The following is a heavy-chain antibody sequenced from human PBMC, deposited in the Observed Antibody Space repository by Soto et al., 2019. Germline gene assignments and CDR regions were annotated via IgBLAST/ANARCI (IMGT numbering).Heavy chain of an antibody. J-gene: IGHJ4*02. CDR2: ISVSSTYA. CDR3: ARGVPYYSSEKPANFDY. V-gene: IGHV3-11*05. CDR1: GFTFSDYY. D-gene: IGHD3-10*01. Sequence: VQLLESGGGLVKPGGSLRLSCAASGFTFSDYYMSWIRQAPGKGLECVAYISVSSTYANYVDSVEGRFTISRDNAKNSLFLQMNSLRAEDTAVYYCARGVPYYSSEKPANFDYWGQGALVTVSS.